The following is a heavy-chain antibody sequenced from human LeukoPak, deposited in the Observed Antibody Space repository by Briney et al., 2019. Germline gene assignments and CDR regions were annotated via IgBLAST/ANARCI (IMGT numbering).Heavy chain of an antibody. V-gene: IGHV1-2*02. CDR3: APGAAMVGPYYFDY. D-gene: IGHD5-18*01. Sequence: ASVKVSCKASGYTFTGYYLHWVRQAPGQGLEWMGWINPNSGGTNYAQKFQGRVTMTGDTSISTAYMELSRLRSDDTAVYYCAPGAAMVGPYYFDYWGQGTLVTVSS. CDR1: GYTFTGYY. J-gene: IGHJ4*02. CDR2: INPNSGGT.